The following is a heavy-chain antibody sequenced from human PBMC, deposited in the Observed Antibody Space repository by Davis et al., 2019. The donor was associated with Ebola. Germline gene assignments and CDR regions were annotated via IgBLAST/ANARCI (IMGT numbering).Heavy chain of an antibody. V-gene: IGHV3-30-3*01. Sequence: GESLKISCAASGFTFCSYAMHWVRQAPGKGLEWVAVISYDGSNKYYADSVKGRFTISRDNSKNTLYLQMNSLRAEDTAVYYCAKDRVVPAAIGLYYYYYGMDVWGQGTTVTVSS. D-gene: IGHD2-2*01. CDR2: ISYDGSNK. CDR3: AKDRVVPAAIGLYYYYYGMDV. J-gene: IGHJ6*02. CDR1: GFTFCSYA.